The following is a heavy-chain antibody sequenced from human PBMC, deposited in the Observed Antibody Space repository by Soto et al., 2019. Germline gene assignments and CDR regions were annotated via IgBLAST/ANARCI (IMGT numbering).Heavy chain of an antibody. CDR3: ARSSVSYYDSSGYRGGIDY. CDR1: GFSLTTSGMC. Sequence: SGPTLVNPTQTLTLTCTFSGFSLTTSGMCESWIRQPPGKALEWLALIDWDNDKYYSTSLKTRLTISKDTSKNQVVLTMTNMDPVDTATYFCARSSVSYYDSSGYRGGIDYWGQGTQVTVSS. D-gene: IGHD3-22*01. V-gene: IGHV2-70*01. J-gene: IGHJ4*02. CDR2: IDWDNDK.